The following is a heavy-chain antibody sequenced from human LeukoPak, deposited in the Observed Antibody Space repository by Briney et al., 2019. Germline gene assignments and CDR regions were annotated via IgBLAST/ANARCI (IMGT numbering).Heavy chain of an antibody. CDR2: IRYDGSNK. CDR3: AKNGVLITYYFDY. D-gene: IGHD3-3*01. CDR1: GFTFSSYG. Sequence: GGSLRLSCAASGFTFSSYGMHWVRQAPGKGLEWVAFIRYDGSNKYYADSVKGRFTISRDNSKNTLYLQMNSLRAEDTAVYYCAKNGVLITYYFDYWGQGTLVTVSS. J-gene: IGHJ4*02. V-gene: IGHV3-30*02.